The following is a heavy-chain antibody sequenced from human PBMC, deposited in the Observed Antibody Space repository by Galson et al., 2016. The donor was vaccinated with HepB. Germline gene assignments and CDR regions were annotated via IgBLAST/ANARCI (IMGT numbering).Heavy chain of an antibody. J-gene: IGHJ5*01. CDR2: IGYGGTT. CDR1: GGSISDGY. CDR3: AKDGPDYNSRLDP. Sequence: SETLSLTCTLSGGSISDGYWSWIRQPPGQTLQWIGHIGYGGTTDYNPSLKSRVTISVNTSKNQFSLKLNSVTPADTAVYYCAKDGPDYNSRLDPWGQGILVTVSS. V-gene: IGHV4-59*01. D-gene: IGHD4-11*01.